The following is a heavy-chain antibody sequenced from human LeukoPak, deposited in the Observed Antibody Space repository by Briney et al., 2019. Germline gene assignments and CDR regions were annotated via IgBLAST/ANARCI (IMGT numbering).Heavy chain of an antibody. CDR2: ISYDGTNK. V-gene: IGHV3-30-3*01. J-gene: IGHJ6*02. CDR3: ARDTYGMDV. CDR1: GFTFSDYA. Sequence: PGGSLRLSCAASGFTFSDYAMHWVRQAPGKGLEWVAVISYDGTNKYYADSVKGRFTISRDNSKNTLDLQVNSLRVEDTAVFYCARDTYGMDVWGQGTTVTVSS.